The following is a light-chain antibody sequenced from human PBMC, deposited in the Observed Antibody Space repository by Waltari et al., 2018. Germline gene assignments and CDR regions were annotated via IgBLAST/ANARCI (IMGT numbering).Light chain of an antibody. J-gene: IGLJ2*01. CDR2: QDR. V-gene: IGLV3-1*01. CDR3: QAWDSSTASVV. Sequence: YQEKPGQSRVRVLYQDRKRPEGIPERFSGSNSGNTATLTISGTQAMDEADYYCQAWDSSTASVVFGGGTKLTVL.